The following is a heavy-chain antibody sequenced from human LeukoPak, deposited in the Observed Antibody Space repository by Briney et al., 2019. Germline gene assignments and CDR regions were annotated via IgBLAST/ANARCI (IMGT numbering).Heavy chain of an antibody. Sequence: GGSPRLSCAGSRFTFSSYSLNWVRQAPGKGLEWVSYIDGTSRTIYYADSVKGRFTISRDNGKNSLYLQMNSLRDEDTAVYYCAGGGSDYLDYRDWGQGTLVTVSS. CDR2: IDGTSRTI. D-gene: IGHD1-26*01. CDR1: RFTFSSYS. V-gene: IGHV3-48*02. CDR3: AGGGSDYLDYRD. J-gene: IGHJ4*02.